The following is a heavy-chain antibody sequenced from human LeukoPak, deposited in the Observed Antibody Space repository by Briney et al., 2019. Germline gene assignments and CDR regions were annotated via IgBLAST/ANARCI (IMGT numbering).Heavy chain of an antibody. CDR1: GYTFTDYY. CDR2: INPHSGGT. CDR3: ARGGWFGELFSY. V-gene: IGHV1-2*02. J-gene: IGHJ4*02. Sequence: WASVKVSCKASGYTFTDYYIHWVRQAPGQGLEWMGWINPHSGGTNYAQKLQGRVTMTTDTSTSTAYMELRSLRSDDTAVYYCARGGWFGELFSYWGQGTLVTVSS. D-gene: IGHD3-10*01.